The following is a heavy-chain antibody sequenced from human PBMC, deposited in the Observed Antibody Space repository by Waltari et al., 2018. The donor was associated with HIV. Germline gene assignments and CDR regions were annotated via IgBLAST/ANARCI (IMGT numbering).Heavy chain of an antibody. CDR2: IYYSGST. D-gene: IGHD6-13*01. J-gene: IGHJ4*02. CDR1: AGSISSYS. V-gene: IGHV4-59*01. CDR3: ARGGPRSIAAAGLDY. Sequence: QVQLQESGPGLVKPSETLYLTCTVCAGSISSYSWRWLRQPPGKGLEWIGYIYYSGSTNYNPSLKSRVTISVDTSKNQFSLKLSSVTAADTAVYYCARGGPRSIAAAGLDYWGQGTLVTVSS.